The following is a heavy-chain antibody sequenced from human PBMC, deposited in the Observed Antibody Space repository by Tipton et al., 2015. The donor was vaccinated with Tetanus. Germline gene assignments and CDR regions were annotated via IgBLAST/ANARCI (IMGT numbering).Heavy chain of an antibody. Sequence: QLVQSGAEVKKPGASVKVSCKASGYTFTSYGISWVRQAPGQGLEWMGWISAYNGNTNYAQKLQGRVTMTTDTSTSTAYMELRSLRSDDTAVYYCARDVGRDYYDSSGYYMDVWGKGTTATVSS. D-gene: IGHD3-22*01. CDR2: ISAYNGNT. CDR1: GYTFTSYG. CDR3: ARDVGRDYYDSSGYYMDV. J-gene: IGHJ6*03. V-gene: IGHV1-18*01.